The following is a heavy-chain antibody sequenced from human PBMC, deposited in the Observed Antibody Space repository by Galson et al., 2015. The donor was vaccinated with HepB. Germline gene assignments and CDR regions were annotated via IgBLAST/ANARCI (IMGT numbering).Heavy chain of an antibody. CDR2: ISAYNGNT. CDR1: GYTFTSYG. Sequence: SVKVSCKASGYTFTSYGISWVRQAPGQGLEWMGWISAYNGNTNYAQKLQGRVTMTTDTSTSTAYMELRSLRSDDTAVYYCARPYSSSWSQYFQHWGQGTLVTVSS. J-gene: IGHJ1*01. D-gene: IGHD6-13*01. CDR3: ARPYSSSWSQYFQH. V-gene: IGHV1-18*04.